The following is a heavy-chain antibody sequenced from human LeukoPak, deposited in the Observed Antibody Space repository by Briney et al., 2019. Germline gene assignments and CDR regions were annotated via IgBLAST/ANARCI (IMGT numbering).Heavy chain of an antibody. Sequence: KTAETLSLTCTVSGGSMSSYYWSWIRQPRGKGLEWILYLYYTATPTYPPSLKTRVTISVDPSKNQFSLKLTSVTAADTAVYYCARTGYSSSWYYFDYWGQGTLVTVSS. CDR3: ARTGYSSSWYYFDY. V-gene: IGHV4-59*01. D-gene: IGHD6-13*01. J-gene: IGHJ4*02. CDR2: LYYTATP. CDR1: GGSMSSYY.